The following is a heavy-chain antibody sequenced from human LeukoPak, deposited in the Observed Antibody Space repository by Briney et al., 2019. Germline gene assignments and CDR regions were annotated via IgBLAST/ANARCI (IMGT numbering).Heavy chain of an antibody. V-gene: IGHV3-23*01. CDR3: AKEGYNYWYFDL. J-gene: IGHJ2*01. CDR2: IRGGGDNT. D-gene: IGHD5-18*01. Sequence: PGGSLRLSCAASGFTFSGYAMTWVRQAPGKGLEWVSAIRGGGDNTNYADSVKGRFTISRDNSRNTLYLLMNSLRAEDTAVYYCAKEGYNYWYFDLWGRGTLVTVSS. CDR1: GFTFSGYA.